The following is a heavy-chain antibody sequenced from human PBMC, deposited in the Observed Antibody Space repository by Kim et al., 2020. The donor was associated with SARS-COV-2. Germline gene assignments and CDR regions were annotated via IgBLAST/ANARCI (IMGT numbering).Heavy chain of an antibody. J-gene: IGHJ3*02. Sequence: GGSLRLSCAASGFTFSSYSMNWVRQAPGKGLELISYIGSSNKTVYYADSVKGRFTISRDNAKNSLYLQMNSLRDEDTALYYCVRDSHYAFDIWGQGTMVT. V-gene: IGHV3-48*02. CDR3: VRDSHYAFDI. CDR1: GFTFSSYS. CDR2: IGSSNKTV.